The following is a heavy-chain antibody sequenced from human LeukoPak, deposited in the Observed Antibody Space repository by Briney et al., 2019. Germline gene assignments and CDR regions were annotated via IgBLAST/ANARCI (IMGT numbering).Heavy chain of an antibody. CDR3: ARLYGDFDY. CDR1: GFTFSSYW. V-gene: IGHV3-74*01. CDR2: INSDWSST. D-gene: IGHD3-16*02. J-gene: IGHJ4*02. Sequence: GGSLRLSCASSGFTFSSYWMQWVRQAPRKGLVWVSRINSDWSSTGYADSVEGRFTISRDNAKNTLYLQMNSLRAEDTAVYYCARLYGDFDYWGQGSLVTVSS.